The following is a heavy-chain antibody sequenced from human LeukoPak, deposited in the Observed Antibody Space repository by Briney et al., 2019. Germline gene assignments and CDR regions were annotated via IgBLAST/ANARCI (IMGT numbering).Heavy chain of an antibody. D-gene: IGHD2-2*01. Sequence: SETLSLTCTVSAGSISSSSFYWGWIRQPPGKGLEWIGTIYYSGTTFYNPSLKSRVTISVDTSKNQFSLKLSSVTAADTAVYYCARRVAVPGKYYFVYWGQGALVTVSS. CDR3: ARRVAVPGKYYFVY. J-gene: IGHJ4*02. V-gene: IGHV4-39*01. CDR2: IYYSGTT. CDR1: AGSISSSSFY.